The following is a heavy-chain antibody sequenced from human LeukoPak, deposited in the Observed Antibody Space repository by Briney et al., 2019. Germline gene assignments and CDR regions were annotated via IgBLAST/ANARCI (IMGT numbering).Heavy chain of an antibody. V-gene: IGHV4-61*02. J-gene: IGHJ6*03. D-gene: IGHD2-2*01. CDR1: GGSISSGSYY. CDR3: ARDDYAGYYYYMDV. CDR2: IYTSGST. Sequence: SQTLSLTCTVSGGSISSGSYYWSWIRQPAGKGLEWIGRIYTSGSTNYNPSLKSRVTISVDTSKNQFSLKLSSVTAADTAVYYCARDDYAGYYYYMDVWGKRTTVTVSS.